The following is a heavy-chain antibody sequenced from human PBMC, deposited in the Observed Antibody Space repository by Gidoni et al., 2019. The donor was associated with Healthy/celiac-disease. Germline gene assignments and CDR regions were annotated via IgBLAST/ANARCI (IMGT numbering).Heavy chain of an antibody. V-gene: IGHV3-30-3*01. CDR1: GFTFSSYA. D-gene: IGHD3-10*01. CDR2: ISYDGSNK. Sequence: QVQLVESGGGVVQPGRSLRLSCAASGFTFSSYAMHWVRQAPGKGLEWVAVISYDGSNKYYADSVKGRFTISRDNSKNTLYLQMNSLRAEDTAVYYCASPYYGSGSGPRSYYFDYWGQGTLVTVSS. J-gene: IGHJ4*02. CDR3: ASPYYGSGSGPRSYYFDY.